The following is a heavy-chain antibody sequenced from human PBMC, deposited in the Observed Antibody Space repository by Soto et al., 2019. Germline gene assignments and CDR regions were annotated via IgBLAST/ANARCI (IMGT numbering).Heavy chain of an antibody. Sequence: GGSLRLSCEATGFTLSKYWMAWVRQTPGKGLEFVANIREDGKEINYVDSVKGRFTISRDNARNSLFLQMNSLRDDDTAVYYCGTDQWGGAFDIGGQGTMVTVSS. V-gene: IGHV3-7*01. CDR1: GFTLSKYW. CDR3: GTDQWGGAFDI. CDR2: IREDGKEI. D-gene: IGHD3-10*01. J-gene: IGHJ3*02.